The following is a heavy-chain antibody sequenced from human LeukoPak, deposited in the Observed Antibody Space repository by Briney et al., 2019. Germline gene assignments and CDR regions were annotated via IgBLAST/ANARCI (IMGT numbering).Heavy chain of an antibody. J-gene: IGHJ5*02. Sequence: GSLRLSCAVSGLTFSSSWMDWVRQAPGKGLEWVASINPDGNKKYSADSVKGRFTISRDNSKNTLYLQMNSLRAEDTAVYYCARAIAAAGTDWFDPWGQGTLVTVSS. V-gene: IGHV3-7*01. CDR3: ARAIAAAGTDWFDP. CDR2: INPDGNKK. CDR1: GLTFSSSW. D-gene: IGHD6-13*01.